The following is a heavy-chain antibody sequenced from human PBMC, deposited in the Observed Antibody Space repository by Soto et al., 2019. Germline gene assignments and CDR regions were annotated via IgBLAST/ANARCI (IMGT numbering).Heavy chain of an antibody. CDR3: ARGLAIHCYDSSGEDASDCFHH. D-gene: IGHD3-22*01. Sequence: QVQLQESGPGLVKPSQTLSLTCTVSVGSITSGDYYWSWIRQPPGKGLEWIGYIYYSGSTYYNPSHKIPVTSSVDPSKYHFFLQLSSPTAADPAVYYCARGLAIHCYDSSGEDASDCFHHWGQ. V-gene: IGHV4-30-4*01. J-gene: IGHJ1*01. CDR2: IYYSGST. CDR1: VGSITSGDYY.